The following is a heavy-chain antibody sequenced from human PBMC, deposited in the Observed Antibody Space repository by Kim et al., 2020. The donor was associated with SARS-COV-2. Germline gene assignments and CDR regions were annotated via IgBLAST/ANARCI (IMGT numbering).Heavy chain of an antibody. D-gene: IGHD2-8*01. J-gene: IGHJ5*02. CDR3: ARQGAYDAKWFDP. V-gene: IGHV4-59*08. Sequence: NYNPYPKRRVTIPLDTSKNQFSLKLSSVTAADTAVYYCARQGAYDAKWFDPWGQGTLVTVSS.